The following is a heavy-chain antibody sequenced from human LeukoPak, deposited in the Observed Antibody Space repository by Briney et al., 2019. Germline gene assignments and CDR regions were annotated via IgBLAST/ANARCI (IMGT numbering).Heavy chain of an antibody. CDR2: INPKNRGI. Sequence: ASVKVSCKAFGYSFTDYYMHWVRQAPGQGLEWMGWINPKNRGINYAQKFQGRVTMTRDTSISTAYVELSRLRSDDTAVYYCARGVLAGYDSTGHPFYNLFDPWGQGTPVTVSS. J-gene: IGHJ5*02. D-gene: IGHD3-22*01. CDR3: ARGVLAGYDSTGHPFYNLFDP. V-gene: IGHV1-2*02. CDR1: GYSFTDYY.